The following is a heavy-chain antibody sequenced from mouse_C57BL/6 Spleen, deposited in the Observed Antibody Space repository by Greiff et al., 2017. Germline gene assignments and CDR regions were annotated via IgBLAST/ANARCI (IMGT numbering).Heavy chain of an antibody. CDR2: INPSSGYT. CDR1: GYTFTSYW. CDR3: ARSKANWDLYFDY. V-gene: IGHV1-7*01. Sequence: QVQLQQSGAELAKPGASVKLSCKASGYTFTSYWMHWVKQRPGQGLEWIGYINPSSGYTKYNQKFKDKATLTADKSSSTAYMQLSSLTYEDSAVYYCARSKANWDLYFDYWGQGTTLTVSS. D-gene: IGHD4-1*01. J-gene: IGHJ2*01.